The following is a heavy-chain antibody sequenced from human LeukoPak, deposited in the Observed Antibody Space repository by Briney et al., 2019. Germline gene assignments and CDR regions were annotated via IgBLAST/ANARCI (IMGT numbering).Heavy chain of an antibody. D-gene: IGHD4-17*01. J-gene: IGHJ3*02. CDR1: GFIFSSYS. Sequence: GGSLRHSCAASGFIFSSYSMNWVRQAPGKGLEWVAVISYDGSNKYYADSVKGRFTISRDNSKNTLYLQMNSLRAEDTAVYYCAKDDYGDYSSFDIWGQGTMVTVSS. V-gene: IGHV3-30*18. CDR3: AKDDYGDYSSFDI. CDR2: ISYDGSNK.